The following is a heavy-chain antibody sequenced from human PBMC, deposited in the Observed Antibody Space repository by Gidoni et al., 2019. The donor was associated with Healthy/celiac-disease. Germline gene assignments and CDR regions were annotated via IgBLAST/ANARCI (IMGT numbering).Heavy chain of an antibody. J-gene: IGHJ4*02. V-gene: IGHV3-48*01. D-gene: IGHD3-10*01. CDR3: ARETHYYGSGSAIGY. Sequence: EVQLVESGGGLVQPGGSLRLSCAASGFTFSSYSMNWVRQAPGKGLGWVSYISSSSSTIYYADSVKGRFTISRDNAKNSLYLQMNSLRAEDTAVYYCARETHYYGSGSAIGYWGQGTLVTVSS. CDR1: GFTFSSYS. CDR2: ISSSSSTI.